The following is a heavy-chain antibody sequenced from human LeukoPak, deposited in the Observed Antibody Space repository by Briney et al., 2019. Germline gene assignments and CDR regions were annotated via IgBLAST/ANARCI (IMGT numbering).Heavy chain of an antibody. J-gene: IGHJ4*02. Sequence: GSLRLSCAASGFTFDDHGMSWVRPAPGKGLEWVANIKTDGSQIYYVDSVKGRFTISRDNAKNSLYLQMDSLRAEDTAVYYCARGPTNGQAFDYWGQGTLVSVSS. D-gene: IGHD2-8*01. CDR2: IKTDGSQI. CDR1: GFTFDDHG. CDR3: ARGPTNGQAFDY. V-gene: IGHV3-7*01.